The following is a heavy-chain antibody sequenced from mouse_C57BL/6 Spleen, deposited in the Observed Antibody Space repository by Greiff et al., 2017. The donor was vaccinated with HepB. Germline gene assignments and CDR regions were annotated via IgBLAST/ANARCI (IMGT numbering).Heavy chain of an antibody. J-gene: IGHJ2*01. Sequence: VKLQESGAELAKPGASVKLSCKASGYTFTSYWMHWVQQRPGQGLEWIGYINPSSGYTKYKQKFKDKATLTADKSSSTAYMQLSSLTYEDSAVYYCARSGAGYGGGFDYWGQGTTLTVSS. V-gene: IGHV1-7*01. CDR3: ARSGAGYGGGFDY. D-gene: IGHD3-2*02. CDR1: GYTFTSYW. CDR2: INPSSGYT.